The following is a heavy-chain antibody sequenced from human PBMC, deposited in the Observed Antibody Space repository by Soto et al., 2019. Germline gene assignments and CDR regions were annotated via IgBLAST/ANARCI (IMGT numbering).Heavy chain of an antibody. CDR2: IDPSDSYA. J-gene: IGHJ5*02. CDR3: ARHKAFYYDSSGA. Sequence: GESLNISCNVSGYSFASYCSSWVRQMPAKGLEWMGRIDPSDSYANYSPSFQGHVTFSADKSISTAYLQWSSLRASDTAMYYCARHKAFYYDSSGAWGQGTMVNVSS. D-gene: IGHD3-22*01. CDR1: GYSFASYC. V-gene: IGHV5-10-1*01.